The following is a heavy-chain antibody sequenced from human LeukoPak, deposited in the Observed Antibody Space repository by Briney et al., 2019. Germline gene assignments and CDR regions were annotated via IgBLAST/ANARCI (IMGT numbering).Heavy chain of an antibody. CDR1: GFTFSSCW. CDR3: AREGYSDGSGGYFDY. Sequence: PGGSLRLSCAASGFTFSSCWMHWVRQAPGKGLVWVSRINSDGSSTSYADSVKGRFTISRDNAKNTLYLQMNSLRAEDTAVYYCAREGYSDGSGGYFDYWGQGTLVTVSS. J-gene: IGHJ4*02. CDR2: INSDGSST. D-gene: IGHD5-12*01. V-gene: IGHV3-74*01.